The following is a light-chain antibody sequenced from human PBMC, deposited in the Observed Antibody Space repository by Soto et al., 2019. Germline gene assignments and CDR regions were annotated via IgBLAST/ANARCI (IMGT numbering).Light chain of an antibody. V-gene: IGKV3-15*01. CDR2: GAS. CDR1: QSISSK. CDR3: QEYNNWHPIT. J-gene: IGKJ4*01. Sequence: EIVMTQSPATLSVSPGERATLSCRASQSISSKLAWYQQKPGQAPRLLIYGASTRATGIPVRFSGSGSGTEFTLTITSLQSEDFAVYYCQEYNNWHPITFGGGTKVE.